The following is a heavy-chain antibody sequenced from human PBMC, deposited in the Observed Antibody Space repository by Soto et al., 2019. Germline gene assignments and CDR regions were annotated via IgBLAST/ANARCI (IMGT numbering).Heavy chain of an antibody. D-gene: IGHD5-18*01. CDR3: ARDRLSYGHYGGVDN. CDR2: ISSTGGDI. Sequence: VQLMESGGGLVKPGGSLRLSCEASGFTFSSYSMNWVRQAPGKGPEWVSFISSTGGDIYYADSVKGRFTISRDNPNKSQPLQMNSLRGEDTDVYYCARDRLSYGHYGGVDNWGQGPLVTISS. V-gene: IGHV3-21*01. J-gene: IGHJ4*02. CDR1: GFTFSSYS.